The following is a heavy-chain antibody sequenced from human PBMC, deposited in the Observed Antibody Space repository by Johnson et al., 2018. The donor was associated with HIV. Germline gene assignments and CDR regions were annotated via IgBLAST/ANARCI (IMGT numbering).Heavy chain of an antibody. V-gene: IGHV3-15*01. CDR1: GFTFSNAW. CDR3: ARDRFGDSDAFDI. J-gene: IGHJ3*02. CDR2: IKSKTDGGTT. Sequence: MMLVESGGGVVRPGGSLRLSCTASGFTFSNAWMNWVRHAPGKGLEWVGRIKSKTDGGTTDYAAPVKGKFNISRDNAKNSLYLQLNSLRADDTAVYFCARDRFGDSDAFDIWGQGTMVTVSS. D-gene: IGHD4-17*01.